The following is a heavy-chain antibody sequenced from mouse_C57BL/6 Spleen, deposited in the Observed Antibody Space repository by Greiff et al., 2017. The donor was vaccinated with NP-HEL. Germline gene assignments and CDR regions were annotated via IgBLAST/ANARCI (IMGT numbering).Heavy chain of an antibody. CDR3: ARSPLANSWFAY. CDR1: GFTFSDYG. D-gene: IGHD1-1*01. J-gene: IGHJ3*01. V-gene: IGHV5-17*01. CDR2: ISSGSSTI. Sequence: EVKLMESGGGLVKPGGSLKLSCAASGFTFSDYGMHWVRQAPEKGLEWVAYISSGSSTIYYADTVKGRFTISRDNAKNTLFLQMTSLRSEDTAMYYCARSPLANSWFAYWGQGTLVTVSA.